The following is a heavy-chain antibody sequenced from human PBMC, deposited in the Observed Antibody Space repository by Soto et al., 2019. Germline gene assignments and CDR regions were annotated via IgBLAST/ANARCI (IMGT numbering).Heavy chain of an antibody. CDR2: IYPGDSDT. CDR1: GYSFTIYW. V-gene: IGHV5-51*01. J-gene: IGHJ5*02. CDR3: ARLGSSAYNWFDP. D-gene: IGHD6-19*01. Sequence: GESLKISCRGSGYSFTIYWIGWVRQMPGKGLEWMGIIYPGDSDTRYSPSFQGQVTISADKSISTAYLQWSSLKASDTAMYYCARLGSSAYNWFDPWGQGTLVTVSS.